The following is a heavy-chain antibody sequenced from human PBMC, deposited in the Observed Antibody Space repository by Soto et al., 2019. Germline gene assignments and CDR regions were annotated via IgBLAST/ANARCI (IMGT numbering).Heavy chain of an antibody. V-gene: IGHV1-18*01. CDR2: ISAYNGNI. CDR3: ARSGSSWNLREFDS. J-gene: IGHJ4*02. Sequence: QVQLVQSGGEVKKPGASVKVSCKASAYTFTNYGISWVRQAPGQVLEWMVWISAYNGNINYAQKCLGRVTMTTDTSTSSAYLEVRSLRSDDTAVYYCARSGSSWNLREFDSWGQGTLVTVSS. CDR1: AYTFTNYG. D-gene: IGHD6-13*01.